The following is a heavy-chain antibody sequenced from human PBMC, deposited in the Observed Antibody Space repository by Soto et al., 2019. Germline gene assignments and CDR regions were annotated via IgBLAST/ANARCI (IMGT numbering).Heavy chain of an antibody. CDR3: AREGVGFFDY. D-gene: IGHD2-15*01. Sequence: EVQLVESGGGLVQPGGSLRLSCAASGFTFSSYWMSWVRQAPGKGLEWVANIKLDGSEKYYVDSVKGRFTISRDNAKNSLYPQMNSLRVEDTAVYYCAREGVGFFDYWGQGTLVTVSS. V-gene: IGHV3-7*01. CDR2: IKLDGSEK. CDR1: GFTFSSYW. J-gene: IGHJ4*02.